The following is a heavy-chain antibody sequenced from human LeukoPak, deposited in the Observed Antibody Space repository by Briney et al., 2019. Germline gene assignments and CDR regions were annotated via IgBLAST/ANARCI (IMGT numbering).Heavy chain of an antibody. CDR3: VYSSSWTYYFDY. Sequence: PGGSLRLSCAASGFTFSSYGMQWVRQAPGKGLEWVAFIRYDGSNKYYADSVKGRSTISRDNSKNTLYLQMNSLRAEDTAVYYCVYSSSWTYYFDYWGQGTLVTVSS. CDR2: IRYDGSNK. J-gene: IGHJ4*02. CDR1: GFTFSSYG. V-gene: IGHV3-30*02. D-gene: IGHD6-13*01.